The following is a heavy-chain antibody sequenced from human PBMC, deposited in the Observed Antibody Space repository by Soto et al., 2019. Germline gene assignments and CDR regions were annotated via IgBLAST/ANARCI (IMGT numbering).Heavy chain of an antibody. D-gene: IGHD1-1*01. Sequence: EVQLVESGGGLVQPGGSLRLSCAASGFTFSSYWMSWVRQAPGKGLEWVANIKQDGSEKYYVDSVKGRFTISRDNAKNSLDLPMNGLRAEDTAVYYCAREQLERGWFDPWGQGPLVTVSS. CDR2: IKQDGSEK. J-gene: IGHJ5*02. CDR3: AREQLERGWFDP. V-gene: IGHV3-7*04. CDR1: GFTFSSYW.